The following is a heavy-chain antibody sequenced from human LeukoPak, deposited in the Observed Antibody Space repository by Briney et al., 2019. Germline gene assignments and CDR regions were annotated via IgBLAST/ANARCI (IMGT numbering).Heavy chain of an antibody. CDR3: ARVYRDDFWSGYSTHFDY. J-gene: IGHJ4*02. CDR1: GGSISNYY. D-gene: IGHD3-3*01. CDR2: INYSGSA. Sequence: PSETLSLTCTVSGGSISNYYWSWIRPPPGKGLEWIGYINYSGSANYNPSLKSRVTMSVDTSKNQFSLKLTSVTAADTAVYYCARVYRDDFWSGYSTHFDYWGQGTLVTVSS. V-gene: IGHV4-59*01.